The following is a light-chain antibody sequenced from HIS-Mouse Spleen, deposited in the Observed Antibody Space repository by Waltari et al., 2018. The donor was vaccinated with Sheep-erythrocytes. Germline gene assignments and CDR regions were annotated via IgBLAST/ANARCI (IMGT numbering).Light chain of an antibody. J-gene: IGLJ1*01. CDR2: DVS. Sequence: QSALTQPRSVSGSPGQSVTISCTGTSSDVCGYNYVPGYQQHPGKAPKLMIYDVSKRPSGVPDRFSGSKSGNTASLTISGLQAEDEADYYCCSYAGSYNHVFATGTKVTVL. CDR1: SSDVCGYNY. CDR3: CSYAGSYNHV. V-gene: IGLV2-11*01.